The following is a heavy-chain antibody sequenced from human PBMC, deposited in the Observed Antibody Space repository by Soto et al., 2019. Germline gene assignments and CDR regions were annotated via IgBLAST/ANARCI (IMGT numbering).Heavy chain of an antibody. CDR2: TYYRSKWYN. V-gene: IGHV6-1*01. J-gene: IGHJ4*02. Sequence: SQTLSLTCAISGDSVSSNSAAWNWIRQSPSRGLEWLGRTYYRSKWYNDYAVSVKSRITINPDTSKNQLSLHLNSVTPDDTAVYFCPRERTVEMATIDHDYCGQGTLVTVSS. CDR1: GDSVSSNSAA. CDR3: PRERTVEMATIDHDY. D-gene: IGHD5-12*01.